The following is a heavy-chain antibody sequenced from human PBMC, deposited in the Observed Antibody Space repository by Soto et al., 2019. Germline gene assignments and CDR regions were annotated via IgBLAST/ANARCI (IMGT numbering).Heavy chain of an antibody. J-gene: IGHJ4*02. CDR3: ARDDDRGYY. V-gene: IGHV3-33*01. D-gene: IGHD3-22*01. CDR1: GFTFSSYG. Sequence: QVQLVESGGGVVQPGRSLRLSCAASGFTFSSYGMHWVRQAPGKGLEWVAVIWYDGSNKYYADSVKGQFTISRDNSKNSLYLQMNSLRAEDTAVYYCARDDDRGYYWGQGTLVTVSS. CDR2: IWYDGSNK.